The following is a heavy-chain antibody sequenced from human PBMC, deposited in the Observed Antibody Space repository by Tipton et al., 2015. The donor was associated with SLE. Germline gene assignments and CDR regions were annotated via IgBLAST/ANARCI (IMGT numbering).Heavy chain of an antibody. D-gene: IGHD5-12*01. Sequence: LRLSCAVYGGSFSGYYWSWIRQPPGKGLEWIGEINHSGSTNYNPSLKSRVTISVDTSKNQFSLKLSSVTAADTAVYYCAISGRYSGYDPRPGRGWGQGTLVTVSS. CDR3: AISGRYSGYDPRPGRG. CDR2: INHSGST. V-gene: IGHV4-34*01. J-gene: IGHJ4*02. CDR1: GGSFSGYY.